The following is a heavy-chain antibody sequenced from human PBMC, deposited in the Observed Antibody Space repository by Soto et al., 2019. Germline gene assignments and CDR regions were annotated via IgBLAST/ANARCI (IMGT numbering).Heavy chain of an antibody. Sequence: QAQLRESGPGLVKPSETLSLTCTVFSDSIDSSDWWNWVRQSPGRGLEWIGEISHGGNTNYNPSLMSRVTISVEMSKNQFSLNVNSVTAADTAIYYCARDTKTASGQWYFDLWGRGTLVTVSS. CDR3: ARDTKTASGQWYFDL. CDR1: SDSIDSSDW. J-gene: IGHJ2*01. CDR2: ISHGGNT. V-gene: IGHV4-4*02. D-gene: IGHD6-19*01.